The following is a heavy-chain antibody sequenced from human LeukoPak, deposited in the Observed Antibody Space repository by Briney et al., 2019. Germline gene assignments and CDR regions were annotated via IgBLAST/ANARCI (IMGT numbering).Heavy chain of an antibody. CDR3: AKDRYCSSTSCAAGYYFDY. CDR1: GFTFSSYW. D-gene: IGHD2-2*01. V-gene: IGHV3-74*01. J-gene: IGHJ4*02. CDR2: INSDGRST. Sequence: SGGSLRLSCAASGFTFSSYWMHWVRQAPGKGLVWVSRINSDGRSTSYADSVKGRFTISRDNSKNTLYLQMNSLRAEDTAVYYCAKDRYCSSTSCAAGYYFDYWGQGTLVTVSS.